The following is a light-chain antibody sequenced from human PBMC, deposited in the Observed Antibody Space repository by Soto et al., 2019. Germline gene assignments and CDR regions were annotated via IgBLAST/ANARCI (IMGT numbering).Light chain of an antibody. CDR1: SGSVSTNYY. Sequence: QTVVTQEPSCSVSPGGTVTFNCGLSSGSVSTNYYPSWYQQTPGQAPRTLIYNTNSRSSGVPDRFSGSILGNKAALTITGAQADDESDYYCVLYMGLGISVFGGGTKLTVL. J-gene: IGLJ2*01. CDR3: VLYMGLGISV. CDR2: NTN. V-gene: IGLV8-61*01.